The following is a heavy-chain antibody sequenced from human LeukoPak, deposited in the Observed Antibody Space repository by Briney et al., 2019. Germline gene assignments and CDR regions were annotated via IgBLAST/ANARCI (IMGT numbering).Heavy chain of an antibody. J-gene: IGHJ1*01. CDR1: GDSFSRSNYY. CDR3: VRLFCATSACPRGYVHH. D-gene: IGHD1-26*01. Sequence: PWGTLTLTCSVSGDSFSRSNYYGGWIRQSPGKWLEWIGSMYFTGSTFYTPSLESRVTISGDTSKNQFILKLSSVSAAETAVYYCVRLFCATSACPRGYVHHWGQGTRVIVSS. CDR2: MYFTGST. V-gene: IGHV4-39*01.